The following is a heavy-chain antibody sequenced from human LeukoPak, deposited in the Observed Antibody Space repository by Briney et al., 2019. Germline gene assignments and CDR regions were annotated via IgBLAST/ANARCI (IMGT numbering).Heavy chain of an antibody. J-gene: IGHJ4*02. CDR1: GLTFSSHW. V-gene: IGHV3-74*01. CDR3: ARDRLPSGIGEIDY. CDR2: ITNDGSST. Sequence: GGSLRLSCAASGLTFSSHWMHWVRQAPGKGLVWVSRITNDGSSTTYADSVKGRFTISRDNAKNMLYLQVNSLRAEDTTVYYCARDRLPSGIGEIDYWGQGTLVTVSS. D-gene: IGHD1-1*01.